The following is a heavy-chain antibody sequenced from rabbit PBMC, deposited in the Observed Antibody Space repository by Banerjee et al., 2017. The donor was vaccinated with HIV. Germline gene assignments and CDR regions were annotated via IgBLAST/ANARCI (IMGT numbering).Heavy chain of an antibody. CDR3: ARDSSSGGWAFDL. Sequence: QSLQESGGGLFQPGGSLALTCKASGFSLRNNYVRCWARQAPGKGLEWIACINSNTGNTVYASWAKGPFTISKTSSPPVTLQMTSLTAADTATYFCARDSSSGGWAFDLWGPGTLVTVS. V-gene: IGHV1S40*01. CDR1: GFSLRNNYV. CDR2: INSNTGNT. J-gene: IGHJ4*01. D-gene: IGHD1-1*01.